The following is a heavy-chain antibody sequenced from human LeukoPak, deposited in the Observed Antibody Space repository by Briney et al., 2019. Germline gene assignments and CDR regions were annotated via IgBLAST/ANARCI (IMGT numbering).Heavy chain of an antibody. CDR3: ARDRDLMLNSGSYSSDY. D-gene: IGHD1-26*01. CDR2: ISGSGSTI. V-gene: IGHV3-11*01. Sequence: GGSLRLSCAASGFTFSDYYMSWIRQAPGKGLEWVSYISGSGSTIYYADSVKGRFTISRDNAKNSLYLQMNSLRAEDTAVYYCARDRDLMLNSGSYSSDYWGQGTLVTVSS. CDR1: GFTFSDYY. J-gene: IGHJ4*02.